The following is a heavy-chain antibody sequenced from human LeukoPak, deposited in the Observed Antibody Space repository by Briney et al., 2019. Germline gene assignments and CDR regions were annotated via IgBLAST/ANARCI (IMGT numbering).Heavy chain of an antibody. D-gene: IGHD6-13*01. CDR2: LYYSGST. J-gene: IGHJ5*02. Sequence: SETLSLTCTVSGGSISSYYWSWIRQPPGKGLEWIGDLYYSGSTNYNPSLKSRVTISVDTSKNQFSLKLSSVTATDTAIYYCARHKYTSSWHFDTWGQGTLVTVSS. CDR3: ARHKYTSSWHFDT. CDR1: GGSISSYY. V-gene: IGHV4-59*08.